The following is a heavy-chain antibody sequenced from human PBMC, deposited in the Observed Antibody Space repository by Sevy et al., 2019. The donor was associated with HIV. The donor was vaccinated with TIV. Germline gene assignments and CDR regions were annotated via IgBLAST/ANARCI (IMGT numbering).Heavy chain of an antibody. D-gene: IGHD3-22*01. CDR1: GFTFSSFT. V-gene: IGHV3-21*01. J-gene: IGHJ4*02. CDR3: AREGSDGSGYYFDF. CDR2: IDSSGIYI. Sequence: GGSLRLSCAASGFTFSSFTMNWVRQAPGKGLEWVSSIDSSGIYIYYEDSLKGRFTISRDNAKNSLYLQVNSLRAEDTAVYYCAREGSDGSGYYFDFWGQGTLVTVSS.